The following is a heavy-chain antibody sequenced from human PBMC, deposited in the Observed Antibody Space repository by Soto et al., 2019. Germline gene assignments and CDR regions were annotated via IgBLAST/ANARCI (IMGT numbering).Heavy chain of an antibody. CDR1: RGTFSSYA. Sequence: ASVKVSCKASRGTFSSYAISWVRQAPGQGLEWMGGIIPIFGTANYAQKFQGRVTITADESTSTAYMELSSLRSEDTAVYYCARGGAARPYYYYGMDVWGQGTTGTV. J-gene: IGHJ6*02. CDR2: IIPIFGTA. CDR3: ARGGAARPYYYYGMDV. D-gene: IGHD6-6*01. V-gene: IGHV1-69*13.